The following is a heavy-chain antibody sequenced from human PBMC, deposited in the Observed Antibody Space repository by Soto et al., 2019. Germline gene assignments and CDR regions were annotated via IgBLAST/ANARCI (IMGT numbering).Heavy chain of an antibody. CDR3: ARVVDYIWGSYRPTDDAFDI. Sequence: LSLTCTVSGGSISSGGYYWSWIRQHPGKGLEWIGYIYYSGSTYYNPSLKSRVTISVDTSKNQFSLKLSSVTAADTAVYYCARVVDYIWGSYRPTDDAFDIWGQGTMVTVSS. V-gene: IGHV4-31*03. CDR2: IYYSGST. J-gene: IGHJ3*02. CDR1: GGSISSGGYY. D-gene: IGHD3-16*02.